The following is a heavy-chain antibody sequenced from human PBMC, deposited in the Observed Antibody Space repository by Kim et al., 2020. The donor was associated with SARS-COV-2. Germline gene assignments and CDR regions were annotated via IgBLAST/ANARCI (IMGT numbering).Heavy chain of an antibody. D-gene: IGHD6-13*01. J-gene: IGHJ6*04. Sequence: GGSLRLSCAASGFTFSSYEMNWVRQAPGKGQEWVSYISSSGSTIYYADSVKGRFTISRDNAKNSLYLQMNSLRAEDTAVYYCARDQPKYSSSWYGYYYYYGMDIWGKGTTVTVSS. CDR1: GFTFSSYE. CDR2: ISSSGSTI. V-gene: IGHV3-48*03. CDR3: ARDQPKYSSSWYGYYYYYGMDI.